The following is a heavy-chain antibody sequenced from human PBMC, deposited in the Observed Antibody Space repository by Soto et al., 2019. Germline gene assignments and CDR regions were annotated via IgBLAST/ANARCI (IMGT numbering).Heavy chain of an antibody. CDR3: ARSLRAAAGPTFYMDV. J-gene: IGHJ6*03. D-gene: IGHD6-13*01. V-gene: IGHV1-2*04. CDR2: INPNSGGT. CDR1: GYTFTGYY. Sequence: QVQLVQYAPEVKNPGASVKVSCKASGYTFTGYYMHWVRQAPGQGLEWMGWINPNSGGTNYAQKFQGWVTMNRETNVIAAYMELSRLTSDDAAVYYCARSLRAAAGPTFYMDVWGEETTVTVSS.